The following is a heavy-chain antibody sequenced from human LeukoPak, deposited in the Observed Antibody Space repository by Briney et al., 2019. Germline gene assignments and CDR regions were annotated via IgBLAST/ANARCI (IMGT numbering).Heavy chain of an antibody. CDR3: ARGRLTRSYYYYMDV. J-gene: IGHJ6*03. V-gene: IGHV1-2*02. CDR2: INPNSGGT. Sequence: ASVKVSCKASGYTFTDYFLHWVRQAPGQGLEWMGWINPNSGGTNYAQKFQGRVTMTRDTSISTAYMELSRLRSDDTAVYYCARGRLTRSYYYYMDVWGKGTTVTISS. CDR1: GYTFTDYF. D-gene: IGHD3-3*01.